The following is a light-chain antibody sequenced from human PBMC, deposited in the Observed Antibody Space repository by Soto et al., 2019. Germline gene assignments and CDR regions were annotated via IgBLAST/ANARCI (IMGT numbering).Light chain of an antibody. CDR3: QQYNNWPPLT. Sequence: EIVMTQPPATLSVSPGERATLSCSASQSVSSNLAWYQQKPGQAPRLLIYGASTRATGIPARFSGSGSGTEFTLTISSLQSEDFAVYYCQQYNNWPPLTFGGGTKV. CDR2: GAS. J-gene: IGKJ4*01. CDR1: QSVSSN. V-gene: IGKV3-15*01.